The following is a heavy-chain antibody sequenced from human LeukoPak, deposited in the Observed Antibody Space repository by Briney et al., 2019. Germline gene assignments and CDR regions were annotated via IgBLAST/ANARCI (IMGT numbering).Heavy chain of an antibody. CDR1: GYTFTSYD. J-gene: IGHJ4*02. V-gene: IGHV5-51*01. D-gene: IGHD1-26*01. CDR3: ARVDSGTYYG. Sequence: KVSCKASGYTFTSYDINWVRQMPGKGLEWMGIIYPGDSDIRYSPSFQGQVTISVDKSISTAYLQWSSLKASDTAMYFCARVDSGTYYGWGQGTLVTVSS. CDR2: IYPGDSDI.